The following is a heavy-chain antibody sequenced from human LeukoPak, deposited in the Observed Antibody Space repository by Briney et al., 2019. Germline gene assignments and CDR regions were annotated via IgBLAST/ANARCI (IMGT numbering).Heavy chain of an antibody. CDR1: GGSFSNYY. CDR2: INHSGST. V-gene: IGHV4-34*01. Sequence: SETLSLTCAVYGGSFSNYYWSWIRQPPGEGLEWIGEINHSGSTSYNPSLKSRVTMSVDTSKNQFSLKLSSVTAADTAVYYCARLSSRRFPPTYSFDRRNYFDYWGQGTLVTVSS. CDR3: ARLSSRRFPPTYSFDRRNYFDY. D-gene: IGHD3-22*01. J-gene: IGHJ4*02.